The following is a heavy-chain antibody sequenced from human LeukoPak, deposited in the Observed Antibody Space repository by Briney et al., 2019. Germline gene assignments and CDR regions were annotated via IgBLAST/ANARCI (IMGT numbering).Heavy chain of an antibody. Sequence: PSETLSLTCTVSGGSISSSSYYWGWIRQPPGKGLEWIGSIYYSGSTYYNPSLKSRVTISVDTSKNQFSLKLSSVTAADTAVYYCARDTGARGTGFDPWGQGTLVTVSS. D-gene: IGHD1-26*01. CDR1: GGSISSSSYY. V-gene: IGHV4-39*07. J-gene: IGHJ5*02. CDR3: ARDTGARGTGFDP. CDR2: IYYSGST.